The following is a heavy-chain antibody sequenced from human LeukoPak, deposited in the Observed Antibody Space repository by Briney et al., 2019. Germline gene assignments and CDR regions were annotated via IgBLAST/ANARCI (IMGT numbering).Heavy chain of an antibody. D-gene: IGHD5-18*01. J-gene: IGHJ6*02. CDR1: GFTFSSYS. Sequence: PGGSLRLSCAASGFTFSSYSMNWVRQAPGKGLEWVSYISSSSSTIYYADSVKGRFTISRDSAKNSLYLQMNSLRAEDTAVYYCARVQDVDTAMVGDYYGMDVWGQGTTVTVSS. CDR3: ARVQDVDTAMVGDYYGMDV. CDR2: ISSSSSTI. V-gene: IGHV3-48*01.